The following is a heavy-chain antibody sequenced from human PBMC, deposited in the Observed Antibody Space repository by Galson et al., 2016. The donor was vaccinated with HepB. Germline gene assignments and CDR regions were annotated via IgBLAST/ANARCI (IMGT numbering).Heavy chain of an antibody. D-gene: IGHD3-9*01. V-gene: IGHV3-74*01. CDR3: AGDNVLRYFDWTTLNYYYGMDV. CDR1: GFTFSSYW. CDR2: INSDGSST. J-gene: IGHJ6*02. Sequence: SLRLSCAASGFTFSSYWMHWVRQAPGKGLVRVSRINSDGSSTSYADSVKGRFTISRDNAKNALYLQMNSLRAEDTAVYYCAGDNVLRYFDWTTLNYYYGMDVWGQGTTVTVSS.